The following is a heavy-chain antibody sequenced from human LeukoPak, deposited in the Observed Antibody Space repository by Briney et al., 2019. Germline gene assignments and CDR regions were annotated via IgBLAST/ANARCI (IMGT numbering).Heavy chain of an antibody. D-gene: IGHD5-18*01. CDR2: VSSDETTK. CDR3: ALQDTAMVTEAFDI. J-gene: IGHJ3*02. CDR1: GFTFTNYA. Sequence: GVSLRPSCAASGFTFTNYAIHWVRQAPGKGLEWLAVVSSDETTKFYADSVKGQFTISRDNSKNTVYLQMDSLRSEDTAVYYCALQDTAMVTEAFDIWGQGTMVTVSS. V-gene: IGHV3-30-3*01.